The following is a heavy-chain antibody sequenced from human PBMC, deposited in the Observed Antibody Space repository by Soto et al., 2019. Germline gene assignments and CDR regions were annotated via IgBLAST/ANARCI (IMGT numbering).Heavy chain of an antibody. Sequence: SVKVSCKASGGTFSSYAISWVRQAPGQGLEWMGGIIPIFGTANYAQKFQGRVTITADESTSTAYMELSSLRSEDTAVYYCARGRAVYSWEAHFDYWGQGTLVTVSS. J-gene: IGHJ4*02. CDR3: ARGRAVYSWEAHFDY. V-gene: IGHV1-69*13. CDR1: GGTFSSYA. CDR2: IIPIFGTA. D-gene: IGHD1-26*01.